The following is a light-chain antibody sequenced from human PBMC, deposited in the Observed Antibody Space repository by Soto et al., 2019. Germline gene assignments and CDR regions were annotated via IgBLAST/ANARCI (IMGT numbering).Light chain of an antibody. CDR1: SGHSSYA. V-gene: IGLV4-69*01. J-gene: IGLJ3*02. CDR2: VNSDGSH. CDR3: QTWGTGIWV. Sequence: QPVLTQSPSASASLGASVRLTCTLSSGHSSYAIAWHQQQPEKGPRYLMKVNSDGSHSKGDGIPDRFSGSSSGAERYLTISSLQSEDEADYYYQTWGTGIWVFGGGTKVTVL.